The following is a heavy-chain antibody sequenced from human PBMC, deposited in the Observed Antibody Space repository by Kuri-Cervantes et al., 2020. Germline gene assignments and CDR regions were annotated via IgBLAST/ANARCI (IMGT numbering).Heavy chain of an antibody. CDR1: GFTFDDYA. D-gene: IGHD7-27*01. CDR2: ISSSSSTI. CDR3: TRTSGA. Sequence: GGSLRLSCAASGFTFDDYAMHWVRQAPGKGLEWVSYISSSSSTIYYADSVKGRFTISRDNAKNSLYLQMNSLRAEDTAVYYCTRTSGAWGQGTLVTVSS. V-gene: IGHV3-48*01. J-gene: IGHJ4*02.